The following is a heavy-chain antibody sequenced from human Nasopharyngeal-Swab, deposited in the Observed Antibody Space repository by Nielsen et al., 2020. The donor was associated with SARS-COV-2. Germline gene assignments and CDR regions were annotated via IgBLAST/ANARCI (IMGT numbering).Heavy chain of an antibody. CDR2: IKNDGSEK. J-gene: IGHJ6*03. CDR3: AKITADYDFWSHQYYYYMDV. Sequence: GESLKISCAATGLSFSGYWLTWVRQAPGEGLEWVANIKNDGSEKYYGDSVKGRFTISRDNAKNSLFLQMSTLRAEDTAGYYCAKITADYDFWSHQYYYYMDVWGKGTTVTVSS. CDR1: GLSFSGYW. V-gene: IGHV3-7*03. D-gene: IGHD3-3*01.